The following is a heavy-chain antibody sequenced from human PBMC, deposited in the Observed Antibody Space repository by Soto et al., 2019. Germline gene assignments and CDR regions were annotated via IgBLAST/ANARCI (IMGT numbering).Heavy chain of an antibody. V-gene: IGHV3-23*01. J-gene: IGHJ4*02. Sequence: VQLLESGGGLVQPGGSLRLSCAASGFTFRNYPMTWVRQAPGKGLDWVSTISGSGVDTYYPNSVKGRVTISRDNSKNTLYLQINSLRAEDTAIYYCAKGGLLPRANRWFWGQGTLVTVSS. CDR2: ISGSGVDT. CDR3: AKGGLLPRANRWF. CDR1: GFTFRNYP. D-gene: IGHD2-2*01.